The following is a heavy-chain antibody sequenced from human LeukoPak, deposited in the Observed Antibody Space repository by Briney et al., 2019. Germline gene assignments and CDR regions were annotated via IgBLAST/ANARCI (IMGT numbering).Heavy chain of an antibody. CDR1: GYTFTSYG. V-gene: IGHV1-18*01. J-gene: IGHJ4*02. CDR3: AKKSHYVDIAAKIPYGIYYFDY. Sequence: GASVKVSCKASGYTFTSYGINWVRQAPGQGLEWVGWISAYNGDTNYAQKLQGRVTMTTDTSTSTDYMELRSLRSDDTAVSYCAKKSHYVDIAAKIPYGIYYFDYWGQGTLVTVSS. D-gene: IGHD5-12*01. CDR2: ISAYNGDT.